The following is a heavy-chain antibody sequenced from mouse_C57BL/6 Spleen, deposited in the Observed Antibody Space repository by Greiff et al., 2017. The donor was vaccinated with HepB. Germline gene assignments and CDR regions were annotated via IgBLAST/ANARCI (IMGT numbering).Heavy chain of an antibody. J-gene: IGHJ3*01. CDR3: ARRVYYDYDGFAY. Sequence: DVQLVESGGGLVKPGGSLKLSCAASGFTFSSYAMSWVRQTPEKRLEWVATISDGGSYTYYPDNVKGRFTISRDNAKNNLYLQMSHLKSEDTAMYYCARRVYYDYDGFAYWGQGTLVTVSA. CDR1: GFTFSSYA. D-gene: IGHD2-4*01. V-gene: IGHV5-4*01. CDR2: ISDGGSYT.